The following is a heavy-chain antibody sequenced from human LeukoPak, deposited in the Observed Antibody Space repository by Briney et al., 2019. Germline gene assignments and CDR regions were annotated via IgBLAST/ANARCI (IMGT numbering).Heavy chain of an antibody. V-gene: IGHV1-18*01. CDR3: ARIASIQMYSSSWGAFDI. CDR2: ISAYNGNT. J-gene: IGHJ3*02. D-gene: IGHD6-13*01. CDR1: GYTFTSYG. Sequence: ASVKVSCKASGYTFTSYGISWVRQAPGQGPEWMGWISAYNGNTNYAQKLQGRVTMTTDTSTSTAYMELRSLRSDDTAVYYCARIASIQMYSSSWGAFDIWGQGTMVTVSS.